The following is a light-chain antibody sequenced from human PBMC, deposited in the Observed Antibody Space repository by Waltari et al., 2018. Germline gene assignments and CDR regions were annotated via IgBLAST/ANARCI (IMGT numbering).Light chain of an antibody. CDR3: GTWDSSLSGAV. V-gene: IGLV1-51*02. CDR2: EKA. CDR1: SANIGNNY. J-gene: IGLJ7*01. Sequence: QSVLTQPPSVSAAPGQRVTIPCSGGSANIGNNYVSWYRQFPGTAPKLLTYEKAARPTGIPCQYSGSKSGTSATLDITGLQAGDEADYYCGTWDSSLSGAVFGGGTHLTVL.